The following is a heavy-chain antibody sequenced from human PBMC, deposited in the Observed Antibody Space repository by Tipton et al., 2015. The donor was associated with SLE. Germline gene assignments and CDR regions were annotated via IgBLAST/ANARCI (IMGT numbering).Heavy chain of an antibody. CDR2: IHYSGNT. Sequence: GLVKPSETLSLTCSVSGGSISGSTYYWGWVRQPPGKGLEWIGSIHYSGNTYYNPSLKSRVTISVDTSKNQFSLKLSSVTAADTAVYYCARAQSDSSGYSHFDYWGQGTLVTVSS. V-gene: IGHV4-39*07. CDR1: GGSISGSTYY. J-gene: IGHJ4*02. D-gene: IGHD3-22*01. CDR3: ARAQSDSSGYSHFDY.